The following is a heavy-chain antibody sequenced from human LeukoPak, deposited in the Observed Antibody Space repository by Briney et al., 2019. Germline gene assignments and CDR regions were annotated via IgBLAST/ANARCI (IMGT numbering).Heavy chain of an antibody. V-gene: IGHV4-39*02. Sequence: SETLSLTCTVSGDSISSITYYWAWIRQPPGKGLEWLGNLYYSGTTFYNPSLKSRVTISIDTSKNHFSLELSSVTAADMAVYYCARGLYDGGSWFHFDSWGQGTLVTVSP. D-gene: IGHD6-13*01. CDR1: GDSISSITYY. J-gene: IGHJ4*02. CDR3: ARGLYDGGSWFHFDS. CDR2: LYYSGTT.